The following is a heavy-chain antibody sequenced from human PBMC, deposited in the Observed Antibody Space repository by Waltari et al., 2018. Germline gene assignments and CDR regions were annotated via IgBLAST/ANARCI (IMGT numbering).Heavy chain of an antibody. Sequence: QVQLQESGPGLVKPSETLSLTCSVSGGSIRRSFWNWIRQAPGKGLQRIGYIHNSGTTKDNPSLKSRLTMAVDTSKSQFSLRLTSVSATDTAVYYCARWDAPGRYFGDWGQGTPVTVSS. D-gene: IGHD1-20*01. CDR3: ARWDAPGRYFGD. V-gene: IGHV4-59*08. CDR1: GGSIRRSF. CDR2: IHNSGTT. J-gene: IGHJ4*02.